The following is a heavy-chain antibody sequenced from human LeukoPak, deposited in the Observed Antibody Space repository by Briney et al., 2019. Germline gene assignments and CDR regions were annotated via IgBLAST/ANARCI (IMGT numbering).Heavy chain of an antibody. CDR3: ARDHKSYYYDSSGYYFDS. J-gene: IGHJ4*02. CDR2: ISSSGSTI. Sequence: QTGGSLRLSCAASGFTFSSYEMNWVRQAPGKGLEWVSYISSSGSTIYYADSVKGRFTISRDNAKNSLYLQMNSLRAEDTAVYYCARDHKSYYYDSSGYYFDSWGQGTLVTVSS. D-gene: IGHD3-22*01. CDR1: GFTFSSYE. V-gene: IGHV3-48*03.